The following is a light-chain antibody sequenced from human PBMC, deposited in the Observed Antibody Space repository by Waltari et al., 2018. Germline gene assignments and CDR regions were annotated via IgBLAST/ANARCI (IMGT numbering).Light chain of an antibody. CDR2: GND. CDR1: SSTFGPGYD. Sequence: QSVLTQPPSVSGAPGQRITIPCTGSSSTFGPGYDVPWYRQLPGTAPKRLIYGNDKRPSGVPDRFSGSKSGTSASLGITGLQAEDEADYYCQSYDTSLRAVFGGGTKVIVL. J-gene: IGLJ2*01. CDR3: QSYDTSLRAV. V-gene: IGLV1-40*01.